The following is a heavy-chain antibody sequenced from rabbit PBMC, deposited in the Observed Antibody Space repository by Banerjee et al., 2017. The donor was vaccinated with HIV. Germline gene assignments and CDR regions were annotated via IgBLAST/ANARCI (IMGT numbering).Heavy chain of an antibody. CDR3: ARGGSGSSRGFDL. J-gene: IGHJ4*01. D-gene: IGHD8-1*01. CDR1: GFSFSSSYY. Sequence: QEQLKETGGGLVQPGGSLTLTCTASGFSFSSSYYMCWVRQAPGKGLEWIGCIYAGSSGSTYYASWAKGRFTISKTSSTTVTLQMTSLTAADTATYFCARGGSGSSRGFDLWGPGTLVTVS. V-gene: IGHV1S45*01. CDR2: IYAGSSGST.